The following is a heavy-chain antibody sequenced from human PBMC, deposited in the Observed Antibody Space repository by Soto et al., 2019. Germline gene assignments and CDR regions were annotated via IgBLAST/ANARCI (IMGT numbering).Heavy chain of an antibody. Sequence: QVQLQQWGAGLLKPSETLSLTCAVYGGSFSGYDWTWIRQPPGTGLEWIGEMNHSGSTKYNPSIKGRVTISVDTSTNQFSLNLTSVTAADTAVYYCARDKLTGLFDYWGQGTLVTVSS. CDR1: GGSFSGYD. D-gene: IGHD2-8*02. J-gene: IGHJ4*02. CDR3: ARDKLTGLFDY. CDR2: MNHSGST. V-gene: IGHV4-34*01.